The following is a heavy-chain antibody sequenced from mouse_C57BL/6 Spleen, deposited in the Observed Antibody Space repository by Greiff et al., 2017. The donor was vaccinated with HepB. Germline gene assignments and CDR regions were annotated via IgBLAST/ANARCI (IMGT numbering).Heavy chain of an antibody. CDR3: AREGDGYYFDY. D-gene: IGHD2-3*01. CDR1: GYSFTSYY. J-gene: IGHJ2*01. CDR2: IYPGSGNT. Sequence: QVQLQQSGPELVKPGASVKISCKASGYSFTSYYIHWVKQRPGQGLEWIGWIYPGSGNTKYNEKFKGKATLTADKSSSTAYMQLSSLTSEDSAVYYCAREGDGYYFDYWGQGTTLTVSS. V-gene: IGHV1-66*01.